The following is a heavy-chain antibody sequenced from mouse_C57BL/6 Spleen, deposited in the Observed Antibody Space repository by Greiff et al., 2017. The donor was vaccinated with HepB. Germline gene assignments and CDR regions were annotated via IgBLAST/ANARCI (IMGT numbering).Heavy chain of an antibody. V-gene: IGHV1-82*01. D-gene: IGHD2-1*01. CDR2: IYPGDGDT. CDR1: GYAFSSSW. J-gene: IGHJ4*01. Sequence: QVQLKQSGPELVKPGASVKISCKASGYAFSSSWMNWVKQRPGKGLEWIGRIYPGDGDTNYNGKFKGKATLTADKSSSTAYMQLSSLTSEDSAVYFCARGGIYYGNLYAMDYWGQGTSVTVSS. CDR3: ARGGIYYGNLYAMDY.